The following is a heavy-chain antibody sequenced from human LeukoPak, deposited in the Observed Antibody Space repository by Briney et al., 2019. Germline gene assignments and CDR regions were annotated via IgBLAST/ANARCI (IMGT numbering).Heavy chain of an antibody. J-gene: IGHJ4*02. D-gene: IGHD5-24*01. CDR3: ARDMRGDGFNSFDH. CDR2: IYIGGISGGGQ. Sequence: GGSLRLSCAVSGFYVSSRHMNWVRQGPGKGLGWVSVIYIGGISGGGQNYVDSVKGRFTTSRESSKNTLYLQMNSLRVDGTAVYYCARDMRGDGFNSFDHWGLGILVTVSS. V-gene: IGHV3-66*01. CDR1: GFYVSSRH.